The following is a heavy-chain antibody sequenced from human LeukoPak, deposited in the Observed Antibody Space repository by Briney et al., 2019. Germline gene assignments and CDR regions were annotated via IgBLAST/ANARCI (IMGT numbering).Heavy chain of an antibody. CDR1: RFTFSSYG. Sequence: GGSLRLSCAASRFTFSSYGMHWVRQAPGKGLEWVAVIWYDGSNKCYADSVKGRFTISRDNSKNTLYLQMNSLRAEDTAVYYCARDQYDFWSGYYVPVYYYYGMDVWGQGTTVTVSS. V-gene: IGHV3-33*01. CDR3: ARDQYDFWSGYYVPVYYYYGMDV. J-gene: IGHJ6*02. D-gene: IGHD3-3*01. CDR2: IWYDGSNK.